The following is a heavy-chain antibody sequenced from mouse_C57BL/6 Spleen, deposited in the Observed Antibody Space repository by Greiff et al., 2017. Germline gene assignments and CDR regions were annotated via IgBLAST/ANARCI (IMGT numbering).Heavy chain of an antibody. D-gene: IGHD1-3*01. Sequence: QVQLKQPGAELVKPGASVKLSCKASGYTFTSYWMHWVKQRPGQGLEWIGMIHPNSGSTNYNEKFKSKATLTVDKSSSTAYMQRSSLTSEDSAVYYCARGKEAWFAYWGQGTLVTVSA. CDR3: ARGKEAWFAY. CDR1: GYTFTSYW. J-gene: IGHJ3*01. CDR2: IHPNSGST. V-gene: IGHV1-64*01.